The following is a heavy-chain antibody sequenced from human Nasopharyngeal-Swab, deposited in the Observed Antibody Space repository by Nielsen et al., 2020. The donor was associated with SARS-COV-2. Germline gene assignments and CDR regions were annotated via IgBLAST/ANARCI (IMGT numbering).Heavy chain of an antibody. CDR2: INHSGST. D-gene: IGHD3-3*01. J-gene: IGHJ6*02. V-gene: IGHV4-34*01. CDR1: GGSFSGYY. Sequence: GSLRLSCAVYGGSFSGYYWSWIRQPPGKGLEWIGEINHSGSTNYNPSLKSRVTISVDTSKNQFSLKLSSVTVADTAVYYCARVTIFGGSYGMDVWGQGTTVTVSS. CDR3: ARVTIFGGSYGMDV.